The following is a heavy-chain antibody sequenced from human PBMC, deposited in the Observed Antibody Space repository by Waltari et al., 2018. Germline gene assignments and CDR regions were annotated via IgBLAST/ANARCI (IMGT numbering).Heavy chain of an antibody. CDR1: GYSISSGYY. V-gene: IGHV4-38-2*01. Sequence: QVQLPESGPGLVQPSETLSLTCAVSGYSISSGYYWGWIRQPPGKGLEWIGSIYHSGSTYYNPSLKSRVTISVDTSKNQFALKLSSVTAADTAVYYCARRYCSGGSCYFDYWGQGTLVTVSS. CDR2: IYHSGST. D-gene: IGHD2-15*01. CDR3: ARRYCSGGSCYFDY. J-gene: IGHJ4*02.